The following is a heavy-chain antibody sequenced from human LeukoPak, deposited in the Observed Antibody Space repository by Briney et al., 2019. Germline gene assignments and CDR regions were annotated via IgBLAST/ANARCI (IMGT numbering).Heavy chain of an antibody. CDR3: AKNSGYNWQYFFDY. Sequence: PGGSLRLSCAASGFTFSSYEMNWVRQAPGKGLEWVSYISSSGSTIYYADSVKGRFTISRDNSKNTLYLQMNSLRAEDVAVYFCAKNSGYNWQYFFDYWGQGTLVTVSS. CDR1: GFTFSSYE. J-gene: IGHJ4*02. V-gene: IGHV3-48*03. D-gene: IGHD6-25*01. CDR2: ISSSGSTI.